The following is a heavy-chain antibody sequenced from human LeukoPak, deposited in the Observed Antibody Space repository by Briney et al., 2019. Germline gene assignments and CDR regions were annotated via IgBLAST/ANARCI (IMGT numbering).Heavy chain of an antibody. CDR2: ISYDGSNK. V-gene: IGHV3-30-3*01. CDR3: ARVEVSYDFWSGYQFDY. Sequence: GGSLRLSCAASGFTFSSYAMHWVRQAPGKGLEWVAVISYDGSNKYYADSVKGRFTISRDNSKNTLSLQMNSLRAEDTAAYYCARVEVSYDFWSGYQFDYWGQGTLVTVSS. J-gene: IGHJ4*02. CDR1: GFTFSSYA. D-gene: IGHD3-3*01.